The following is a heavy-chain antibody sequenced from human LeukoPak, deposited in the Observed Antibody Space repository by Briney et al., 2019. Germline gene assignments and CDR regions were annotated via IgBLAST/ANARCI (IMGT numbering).Heavy chain of an antibody. CDR3: AKGGYGDHDYYYYYMDV. D-gene: IGHD4-17*01. CDR2: IYSGGNT. V-gene: IGHV3-66*01. J-gene: IGHJ6*03. CDR1: GFIVSNNY. Sequence: PSGGSLRLSCAASGFIVSNNYMSWVRQAPGKGLEWISVIYSGGNTYYADSVKGRFTISRDNSKNTLHLQMNSLRAEDTAVYYCAKGGYGDHDYYYYYMDVWGKGTTVTVSS.